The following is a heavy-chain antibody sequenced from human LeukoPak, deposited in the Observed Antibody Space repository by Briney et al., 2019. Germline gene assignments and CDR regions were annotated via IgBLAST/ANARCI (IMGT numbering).Heavy chain of an antibody. D-gene: IGHD3-10*01. V-gene: IGHV3-30-3*01. CDR1: GFTFSSYA. CDR3: ARGTTMVRGVTDY. CDR2: ISYDGSNK. J-gene: IGHJ4*02. Sequence: PGGSLRLSCAASGFTFSSYAMHWVRQAPGKGLEWVAVISYDGSNKYYADSVKGRFTISRDNSKNTLYLQMNSLRAEDTAVYYCARGTTMVRGVTDYWGQGTLVTVSS.